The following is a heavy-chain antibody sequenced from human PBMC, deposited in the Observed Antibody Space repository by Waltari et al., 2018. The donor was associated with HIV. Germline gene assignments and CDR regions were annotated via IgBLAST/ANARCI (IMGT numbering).Heavy chain of an antibody. D-gene: IGHD3-10*01. CDR2: IHPHSHVP. CDR1: ITTFANYV. V-gene: IGHV1-8*03. J-gene: IGHJ4*02. Sequence: QEELVQSGAEVKKPGASARISCKTSITTFANYVIYWLRQAPGQSLQWLGWIHPHSHVPRYSPDFEDKVTITRDPSLNVIYMGISSLTSEDTAVYFCTSGPEKGWFVDWGQGTLVSVS. CDR3: TSGPEKGWFVD.